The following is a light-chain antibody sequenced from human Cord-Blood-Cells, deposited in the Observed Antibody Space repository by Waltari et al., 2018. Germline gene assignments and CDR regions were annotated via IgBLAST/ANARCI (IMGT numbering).Light chain of an antibody. J-gene: IGKJ2*01. CDR2: AAS. V-gene: IGKV1-39*01. CDR3: QQSYSTLYT. CDR1: QSISSY. Sequence: DIQLTESPYSLSESVGDRVTITGRASQSISSYLNWYQQKPGKAPKLLIYAASSLQSGVPSRFSGSGSGTDFTLTISSLQPEDFATYYCQQSYSTLYTFGQGTKLEIK.